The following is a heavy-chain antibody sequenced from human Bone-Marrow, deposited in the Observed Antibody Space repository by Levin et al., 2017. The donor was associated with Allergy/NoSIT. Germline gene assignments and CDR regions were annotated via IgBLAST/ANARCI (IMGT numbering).Heavy chain of an antibody. CDR2: ISYGGNNQ. CDR3: AKAAGNTGYGMDV. D-gene: IGHD5-18*01. Sequence: GESLKISCAASGFTFNSYDMHWVRQTPGKGLEWVARISYGGNNQYYADSVRGRFTISRDNSKNTLFLQMNNLRAEDTAVYFCAKAAGNTGYGMDVWGQGTTVSVSS. V-gene: IGHV3-30*18. J-gene: IGHJ6*02. CDR1: GFTFNSYD.